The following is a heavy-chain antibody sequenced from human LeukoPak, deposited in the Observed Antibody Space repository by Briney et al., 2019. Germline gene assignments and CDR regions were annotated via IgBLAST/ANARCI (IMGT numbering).Heavy chain of an antibody. Sequence: ASVKVSCKASGYTFTSYAMNWVRQAPGQGLEWMGWINTNTGNPTYAQGFTGRFVLSLDTSVSTAYLQISSLKAEDTAVYYCARGYFDWLLFLTKDAFDIWGQGTMVTVSS. D-gene: IGHD3-9*01. CDR3: ARGYFDWLLFLTKDAFDI. J-gene: IGHJ3*02. CDR1: GYTFTSYA. CDR2: INTNTGNP. V-gene: IGHV7-4-1*02.